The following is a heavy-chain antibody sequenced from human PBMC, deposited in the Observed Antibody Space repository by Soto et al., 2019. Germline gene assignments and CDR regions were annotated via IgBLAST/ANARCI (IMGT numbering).Heavy chain of an antibody. CDR2: INHSGSS. V-gene: IGHV4-34*01. J-gene: IGHJ4*02. Sequence: QVQLQQWGAGLLKPSETLSLTCAVYGGSFSGYDWTWIRHPPGTGLEWIGEINHSGSSNYNPSLKSRVTISVDTSKNQFSLKLTSVTAADTAVYYCARDKITGLFDYWGQGTLVTVSS. D-gene: IGHD2-8*02. CDR1: GGSFSGYD. CDR3: ARDKITGLFDY.